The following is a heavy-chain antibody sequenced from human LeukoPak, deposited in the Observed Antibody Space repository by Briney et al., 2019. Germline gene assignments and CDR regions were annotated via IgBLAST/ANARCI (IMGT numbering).Heavy chain of an antibody. J-gene: IGHJ4*02. D-gene: IGHD3-22*01. CDR1: GFTFSSYA. Sequence: GWSLRLSCAASGFTFSSYAMHWVRQAPGKGLGWVAVISYDGSNKYYADSVKGRFTISRDNSKNTLYLQMNSLRAEDTAVYYCARARYYYDSSGYYYDYWGQGTLVTVSS. V-gene: IGHV3-30*04. CDR2: ISYDGSNK. CDR3: ARARYYYDSSGYYYDY.